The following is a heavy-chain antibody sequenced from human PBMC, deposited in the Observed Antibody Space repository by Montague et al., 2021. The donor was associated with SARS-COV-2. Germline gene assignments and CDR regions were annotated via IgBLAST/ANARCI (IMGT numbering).Heavy chain of an antibody. Sequence: SETLSLTCTVSGSSITNNIDYWAWIRQPPGKGLEWIGSIYYTGNTYYNPSLKSRVTISVVTSKNQFSLKVNSVTAADTAMYYCARGVVAAPPVVDYWGRGTLVTVSS. V-gene: IGHV4-39*02. CDR1: GSSITNNIDY. CDR2: IYYTGNT. D-gene: IGHD2-15*01. CDR3: ARGVVAAPPVVDY. J-gene: IGHJ4*02.